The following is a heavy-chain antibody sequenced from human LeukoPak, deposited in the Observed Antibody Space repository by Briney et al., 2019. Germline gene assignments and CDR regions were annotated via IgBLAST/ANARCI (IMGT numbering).Heavy chain of an antibody. J-gene: IGHJ4*02. V-gene: IGHV3-21*01. D-gene: IGHD3-3*01. CDR3: ARESEYDFWTGSYFDY. Sequence: GGSLRLSCAASGFTFSSYAMNWVRQAPGKGLEWVSSITGSTLSIYYADSVKGRFTISRDNAKTSLYLQMNSLRAEDTAIYYCARESEYDFWTGSYFDYWGQGTLVTVSS. CDR1: GFTFSSYA. CDR2: ITGSTLSI.